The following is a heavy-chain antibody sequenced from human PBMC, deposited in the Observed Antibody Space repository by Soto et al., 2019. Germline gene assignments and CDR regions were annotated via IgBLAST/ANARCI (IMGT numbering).Heavy chain of an antibody. D-gene: IGHD2-2*01. CDR2: IIPIFGTA. V-gene: IGHV1-69*12. CDR1: GGTFSSYA. CDR3: ARGQCISTSCPFDY. Sequence: QVQLVQSGAEVKKPGSSVKVSCKASGGTFSSYAISWVRQAPGQGLEWMGGIIPIFGTANYAQKFQGRVTXXAXDXXSTAYMELSSLRSEDTAVYYCARGQCISTSCPFDYWGQGTLVTVSS. J-gene: IGHJ4*02.